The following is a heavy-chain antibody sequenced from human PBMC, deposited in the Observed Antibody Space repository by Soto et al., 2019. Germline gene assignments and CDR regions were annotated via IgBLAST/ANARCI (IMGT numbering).Heavy chain of an antibody. CDR1: GFTFSSYA. V-gene: IGHV3-23*01. J-gene: IGHJ5*02. CDR2: ISGSGSKT. D-gene: IGHD3-10*01. CDR3: AKDSLNYYYSPGLFDP. Sequence: GGSLRLSCAASGFTFSSYAMSWVRQAPGKGLEWVSTISGSGSKTYYADSVKGRFTISKDNSKSTLNLQMNSLRAEDTAVYYCAKDSLNYYYSPGLFDPCAQGTLVTVSS.